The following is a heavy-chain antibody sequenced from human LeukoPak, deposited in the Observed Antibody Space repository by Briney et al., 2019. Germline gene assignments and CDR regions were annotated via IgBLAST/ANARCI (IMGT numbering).Heavy chain of an antibody. CDR3: ASGTEWEPYAFDI. CDR1: GGSISSYY. D-gene: IGHD1-26*01. V-gene: IGHV4-59*01. Sequence: SETLSLTCTVSGGSISSYYWSWIRQPPGKGLEWIGYIYYSGSTSYNPSLKSRVTISVDTSKNQFSLKLSSVTAADTAVYYCASGTEWEPYAFDIWGQGTMVTVSS. J-gene: IGHJ3*02. CDR2: IYYSGST.